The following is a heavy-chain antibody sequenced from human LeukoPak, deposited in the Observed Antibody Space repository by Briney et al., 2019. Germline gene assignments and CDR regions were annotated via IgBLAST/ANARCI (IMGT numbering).Heavy chain of an antibody. D-gene: IGHD2-2*02. CDR1: GVSISSGGYY. CDR3: ARVLGGYCSSTKCYNRWFDP. J-gene: IGHJ5*02. Sequence: TLSLTCTVSGVSISSGGYYWSWIRQPPGKGLEWIGYIYHTGSTYYNPSLKSRVTISVDRSKNQFSLKLSSVTAADTAVFYCARVLGGYCSSTKCYNRWFDPWGQGTLVTVSS. V-gene: IGHV4-30-2*01. CDR2: IYHTGST.